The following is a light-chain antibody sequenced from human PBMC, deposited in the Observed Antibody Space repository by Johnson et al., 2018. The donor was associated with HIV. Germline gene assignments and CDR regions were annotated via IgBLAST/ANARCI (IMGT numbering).Light chain of an antibody. CDR1: SSNIGNNY. CDR3: GTWDSLLSAGV. V-gene: IGLV1-51*02. Sequence: QSVLTQPPSVSAAPGQKVTISCSGSSSNIGNNYVAWYQQLPGTAPKLLIYESNTRPSGIPDRFSGSKSGTSATLGITGLQTGDEADYYCGTWDSLLSAGVFGTGTKVTVL. J-gene: IGLJ1*01. CDR2: ESN.